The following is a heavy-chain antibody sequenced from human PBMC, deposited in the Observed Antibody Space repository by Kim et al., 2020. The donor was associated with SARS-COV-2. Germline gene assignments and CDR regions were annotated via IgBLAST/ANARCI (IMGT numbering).Heavy chain of an antibody. J-gene: IGHJ3*02. V-gene: IGHV5-51*01. D-gene: IGHD4-17*01. CDR3: ARPPDYGGRQDAFDI. CDR2: IYPGDSDT. Sequence: GESLKISCKGSGYSFTSYWIGWVRQMPGKGLEWMGIIYPGDSDTRYSPSFHGQVTISADKSISTAYLQWSSLKASDTAMYYCARPPDYGGRQDAFDIWGQGTMVTVSS. CDR1: GYSFTSYW.